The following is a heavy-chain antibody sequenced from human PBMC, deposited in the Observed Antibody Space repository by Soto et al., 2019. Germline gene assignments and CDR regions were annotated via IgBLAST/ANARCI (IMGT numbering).Heavy chain of an antibody. J-gene: IGHJ4*02. Sequence: QVQLQESGPGLVKPSETLSLTCTVSGGSISSYYWSWIRQPPGKGLEWIGYFYYSGSTHYNPSLMSRVNISVHTSKNQFSLKLSSVTAADTAVYYCARGTLTSYFDCWGQGTLVTVSS. V-gene: IGHV4-59*01. CDR1: GGSISSYY. CDR3: ARGTLTSYFDC. CDR2: FYYSGST.